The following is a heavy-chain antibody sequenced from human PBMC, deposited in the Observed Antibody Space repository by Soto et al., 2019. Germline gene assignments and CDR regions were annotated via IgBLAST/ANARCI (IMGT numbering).Heavy chain of an antibody. Sequence: QVQLQEPGPGLVKPSETLSLTCTVSGGSISSYYWSWIRQPPGKGLEWIGYIYYSGSTNYNPSLKSRVTISVDTSKNQFSLKLSSVTAADTAVYYCARHPPYSSSWYYFDYWGQGTLVTVSS. V-gene: IGHV4-59*08. CDR2: IYYSGST. CDR3: ARHPPYSSSWYYFDY. D-gene: IGHD6-13*01. CDR1: GGSISSYY. J-gene: IGHJ4*02.